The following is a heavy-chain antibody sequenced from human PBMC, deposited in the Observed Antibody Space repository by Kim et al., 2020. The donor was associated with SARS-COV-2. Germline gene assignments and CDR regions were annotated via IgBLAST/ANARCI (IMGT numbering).Heavy chain of an antibody. D-gene: IGHD3-10*01. CDR2: LYDTGSA. Sequence: SETLSLTCTISDASISNYYLSWIRQPPGKGLEWIGYLYDTGSADYSPSFKSRVTISVDKYKNQFSLKVTSVTAADTAGYYCARTDGSGRFSSAMDVWGQGTSVIVSS. J-gene: IGHJ6*02. CDR3: ARTDGSGRFSSAMDV. V-gene: IGHV4-59*01. CDR1: DASISNYY.